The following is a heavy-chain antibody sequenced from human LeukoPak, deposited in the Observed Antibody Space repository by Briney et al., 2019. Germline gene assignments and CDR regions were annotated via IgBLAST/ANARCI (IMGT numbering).Heavy chain of an antibody. Sequence: PSETLSLTCTVSGGSISSYYWSWIRQPPGKGLEWIGSISYSGNAYYNPSLRSRLSISMDASKSQFSLKVRSVTAADTAVYYCARNLGQTWGTVTTDLWYFDHWGQGTLVPVSS. D-gene: IGHD4-11*01. J-gene: IGHJ4*02. CDR3: ARNLGQTWGTVTTDLWYFDH. CDR1: GGSISSYY. V-gene: IGHV4-59*05. CDR2: ISYSGNA.